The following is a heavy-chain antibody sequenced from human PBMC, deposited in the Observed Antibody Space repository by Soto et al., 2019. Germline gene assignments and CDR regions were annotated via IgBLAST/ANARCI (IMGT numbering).Heavy chain of an antibody. Sequence: FSPYYYKKRRVGGGWIRQPPGKALEWLALIYWNDDKRYSPSLKSRLTITTDTSKNQVVLTMTNMDPVDTATYYCXHRKFRGYSYGCYGFWGQGTLVTVSS. D-gene: IGHD5-18*01. CDR2: IYWNDDK. CDR1: PYYYKKRRVG. J-gene: IGHJ1*01. V-gene: IGHV2-5*01. CDR3: XHRKFRGYSYGCYGF.